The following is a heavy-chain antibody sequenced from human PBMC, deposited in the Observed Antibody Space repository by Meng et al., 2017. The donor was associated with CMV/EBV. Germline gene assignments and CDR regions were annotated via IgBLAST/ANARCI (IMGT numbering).Heavy chain of an antibody. D-gene: IGHD3-22*01. CDR2: INPNSGGT. CDR1: YTFPGYY. V-gene: IGHV1-2*02. J-gene: IGHJ4*02. CDR3: ARSSSAHYYDSSGYDFDY. Sequence: YTFPGYYMHWVRQAPGQGLEWMGWINPNSGGTNYAQKFQGGVTMTRDTSISTAYMELSRLRSDDTAVYYCARSSSAHYYDSSGYDFDYWGQGTLVTVSS.